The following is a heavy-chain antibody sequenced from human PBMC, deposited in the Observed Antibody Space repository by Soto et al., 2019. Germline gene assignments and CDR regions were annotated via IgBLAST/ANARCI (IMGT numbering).Heavy chain of an antibody. V-gene: IGHV4-4*07. J-gene: IGHJ5*02. CDR1: GGSISSYY. D-gene: IGHD1-26*01. Sequence: QVQLQESGPGLVKPSETLSLTCTVSGGSISSYYWSWIRQPAGKGLEWIGRIYTSGSTNYNPSLKMRDNMSVDTSKNQFSLKLSSVTAADTAVYYCATSRSGWIDPWDQGTLVTVPS. CDR3: ATSRSGWIDP. CDR2: IYTSGST.